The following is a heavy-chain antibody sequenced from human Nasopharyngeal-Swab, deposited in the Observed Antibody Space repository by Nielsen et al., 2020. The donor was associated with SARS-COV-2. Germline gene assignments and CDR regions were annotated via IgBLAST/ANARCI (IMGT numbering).Heavy chain of an antibody. V-gene: IGHV4-34*01. Sequence: RQAPGKGLEWIGEINHSGSTNYNPSPKSRATISVDTSKNQFSLKLSSVTAADTAVYYCARDPGSGSFYFDYWGQGTLVTVSS. CDR2: INHSGST. J-gene: IGHJ4*02. CDR3: ARDPGSGSFYFDY. D-gene: IGHD3-22*01.